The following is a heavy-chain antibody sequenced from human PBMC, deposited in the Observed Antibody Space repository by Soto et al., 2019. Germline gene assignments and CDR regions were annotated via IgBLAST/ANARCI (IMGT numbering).Heavy chain of an antibody. J-gene: IGHJ4*02. V-gene: IGHV4-59*01. Sequence: SETLSLTCTVSGGSISSYYWSWIRQPPGKGLEWIGYIYYSGSTNYNPSLKSRVTISVDTSKNQFSLKLSSVTAADTAVYYCARAPYGDYDYWGQGTLVTVSS. CDR3: ARAPYGDYDY. CDR2: IYYSGST. D-gene: IGHD4-17*01. CDR1: GGSISSYY.